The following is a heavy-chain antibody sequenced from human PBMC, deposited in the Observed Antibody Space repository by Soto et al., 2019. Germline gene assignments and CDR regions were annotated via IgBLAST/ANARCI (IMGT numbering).Heavy chain of an antibody. D-gene: IGHD2-2*01. Sequence: QVQLVESGGGVVQPGRSLRLSCAASGFTFSSYGMHWVRQAPGKGLEWVAVIWYDGSNKYYADSVKGRFTISRDNSKNTLYLQMNSLRAANTAVYCCARAPYDGMDVWGHGNTVTVAS. CDR2: IWYDGSNK. CDR3: ARAPYDGMDV. V-gene: IGHV3-33*01. J-gene: IGHJ6*02. CDR1: GFTFSSYG.